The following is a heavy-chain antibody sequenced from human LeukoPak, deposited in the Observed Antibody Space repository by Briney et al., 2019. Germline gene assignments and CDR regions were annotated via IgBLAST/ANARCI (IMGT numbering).Heavy chain of an antibody. V-gene: IGHV4-59*01. CDR1: GGSISSYY. CDR2: IYYSGST. J-gene: IGHJ6*03. CDR3: AGESRISYGSGSYLAPYYYYYMDV. Sequence: PSETLSLTCTVSGGSISSYYWSWIRQPPGKGLEWIGYIYYSGSTNYNPSLKSRVTISVDTSKNQFSLKLSSVTAADTAVYYCAGESRISYGSGSYLAPYYYYYMDVWGKGTTVTVSS. D-gene: IGHD3-10*01.